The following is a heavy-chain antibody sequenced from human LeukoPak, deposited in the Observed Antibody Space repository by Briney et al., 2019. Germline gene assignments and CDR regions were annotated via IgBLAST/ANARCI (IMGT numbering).Heavy chain of an antibody. V-gene: IGHV4-34*01. CDR1: GGSFSGYY. CDR2: INHSGST. Sequence: SETLSLTCAVYGGSFSGYYWSWIRQPPGKGLEWIGEINHSGSTNYNPSLKSRVTISVDTSKNQFSLKLSSVTAADTAVYYCARGSRRFDLWGRGTLVTVSS. J-gene: IGHJ2*01. CDR3: ARGSRRFDL.